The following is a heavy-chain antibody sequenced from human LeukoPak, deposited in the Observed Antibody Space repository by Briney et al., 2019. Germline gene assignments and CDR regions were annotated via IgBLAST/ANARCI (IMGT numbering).Heavy chain of an antibody. D-gene: IGHD5-12*01. V-gene: IGHV4-59*08. CDR2: IYYSGST. J-gene: IGHJ4*02. CDR3: ARGGYGHKFDY. Sequence: SETLSLTCTVSGGSISSYYWSWIRQPPGKGLEWIGYIYYSGSTNYNPSLKSRVTISVDTSQNQFSLKLISVTAADTAVYYCARGGYGHKFDYWGQGILVTVSS. CDR1: GGSISSYY.